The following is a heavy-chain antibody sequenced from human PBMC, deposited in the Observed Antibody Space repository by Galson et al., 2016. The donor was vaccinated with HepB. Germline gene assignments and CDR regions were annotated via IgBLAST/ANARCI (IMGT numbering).Heavy chain of an antibody. CDR1: GASISSSSDY. CDR2: VLYNGDP. J-gene: IGHJ4*02. V-gene: IGHV4-39*01. D-gene: IGHD3-3*01. CDR3: VRRQIGTMRDY. Sequence: SETLSLTCTVSGASISSSSDYWGWIRQPPGKGLEWIGTVLYNGDPYYSPSLESRVTIFVDTSKNQFSLKLSSVTAADTAVYHCVRRQIGTMRDYWGQGSQVTVSS.